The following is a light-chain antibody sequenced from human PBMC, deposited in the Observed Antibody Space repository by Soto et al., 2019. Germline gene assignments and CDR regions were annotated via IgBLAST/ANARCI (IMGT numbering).Light chain of an antibody. J-gene: IGLJ2*01. CDR2: SND. V-gene: IGLV1-44*01. Sequence: QTVVTQPPSASGTPGQRVTISCSGSDSDIGSHAVDWYQQFPGTAPKLLIYSNDQRPSGVPDRFSGSKSGTSASLAISDLQSGDEGFYYCATWADSVSGVVIGGGTKLPS. CDR3: ATWADSVSGVV. CDR1: DSDIGSHA.